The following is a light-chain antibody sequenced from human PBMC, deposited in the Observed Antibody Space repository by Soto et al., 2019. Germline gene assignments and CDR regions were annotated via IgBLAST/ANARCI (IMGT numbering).Light chain of an antibody. J-gene: IGKJ4*01. CDR1: QSVSSN. CDR3: QQYNDWPPLT. Sequence: EIVMTQSPDTLSVSPGERATLSCRASQSVSSNLAWYQQKPGQAPRLLIYGASTRATGIPARFSGSGSGTECTLIISSLQSEDFAVYYCQQYNDWPPLTFGGGTKVEIK. V-gene: IGKV3-15*01. CDR2: GAS.